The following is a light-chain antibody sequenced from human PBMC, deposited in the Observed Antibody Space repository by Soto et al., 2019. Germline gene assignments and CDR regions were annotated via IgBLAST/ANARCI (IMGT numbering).Light chain of an antibody. CDR2: GAS. J-gene: IGKJ1*01. CDR1: QSVSSSY. Sequence: IVFTHSPGTLSLSPLEISTLSCMSSQSVSSSYLAWYQQKPGQAPRLLIYGASSRATGIPDRFSGSGSGADFTLTISRLEPEDFAVYYCQQYGSSRWTFGQGTKVDIK. V-gene: IGKV3-20*01. CDR3: QQYGSSRWT.